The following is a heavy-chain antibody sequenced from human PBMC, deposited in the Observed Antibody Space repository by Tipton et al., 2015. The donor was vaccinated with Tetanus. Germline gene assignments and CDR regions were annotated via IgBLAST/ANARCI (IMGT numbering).Heavy chain of an antibody. CDR1: GGSISSRNYY. V-gene: IGHV4-39*01. D-gene: IGHD2-15*01. Sequence: TLSLTCSVSGGSISSRNYYWGWIRQPPGKGLESIGRVYYSGNTYYNPSLKSRVTISVDTSKNQFSLKLSSVTATDTAVYYCARHEGYCYGAGCYPYYFDYWGQGTLVTVSS. CDR3: ARHEGYCYGAGCYPYYFDY. CDR2: VYYSGNT. J-gene: IGHJ4*02.